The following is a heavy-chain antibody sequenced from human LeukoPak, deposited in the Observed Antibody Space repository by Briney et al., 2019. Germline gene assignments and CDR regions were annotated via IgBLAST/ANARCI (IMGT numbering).Heavy chain of an antibody. CDR1: GASISYSGFF. Sequence: PSETLSLTCTVSGASISYSGFFWGWIRQPPGKGLEWIGSIYYFGTTYYNPSLKSRVTMSVDTSKNQFSLKLSSVTAADTAVYYCARTMALYYGMDVWGQGTTVTVSS. CDR3: ARTMALYYGMDV. V-gene: IGHV4-39*07. CDR2: IYYFGTT. J-gene: IGHJ6*02. D-gene: IGHD3-10*01.